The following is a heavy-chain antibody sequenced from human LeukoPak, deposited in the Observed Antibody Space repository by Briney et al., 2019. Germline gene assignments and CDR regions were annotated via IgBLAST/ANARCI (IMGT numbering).Heavy chain of an antibody. CDR2: ISGSGGST. J-gene: IGHJ4*02. D-gene: IGHD6-13*01. CDR3: AKGLGIAAAGSSFDY. V-gene: IGHV3-23*01. CDR1: GFTFSSYA. Sequence: GGSLRLSCAASGFTFSSYAMSWVRQAPGKGLEWVPAISGSGGSTYYADSVKGRFTISRDNSKNTLYLQMNSLRAEDTAVYYCAKGLGIAAAGSSFDYWGQGTLVTVSS.